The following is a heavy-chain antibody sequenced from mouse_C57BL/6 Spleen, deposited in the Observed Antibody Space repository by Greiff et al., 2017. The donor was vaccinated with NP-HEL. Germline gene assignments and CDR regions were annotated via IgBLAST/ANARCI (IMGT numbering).Heavy chain of an antibody. CDR3: ARFEDLLLDY. J-gene: IGHJ2*01. CDR2: IYPGDGDT. D-gene: IGHD1-1*01. CDR1: GYAFSSSW. V-gene: IGHV1-82*01. Sequence: QVQLQQSGPELVKPGASVKISCKASGYAFSSSWMNWVKQRPGKGLEWIGRIYPGDGDTNYNGKFKGKATLTADKSSSTAYMQLSSLTSEDSAVYFCARFEDLLLDYWGQGTTLTVSS.